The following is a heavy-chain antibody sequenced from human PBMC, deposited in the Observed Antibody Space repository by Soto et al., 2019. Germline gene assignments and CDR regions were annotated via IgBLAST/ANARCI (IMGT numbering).Heavy chain of an antibody. CDR1: GGSITTSGYA. Sequence: KPSETLSLTCAVSGGSITTSGYAWSWIRQPPGRGLEWLGYTYHSGGTYYNPSLKSRATISLDRSKNHFSLSLTSVTAADTAVYYCARGGDYNDYAHLFYWGQGTLVTVSS. CDR2: TYHSGGT. CDR3: ARGGDYNDYAHLFY. J-gene: IGHJ4*02. D-gene: IGHD4-17*01. V-gene: IGHV4-30-2*01.